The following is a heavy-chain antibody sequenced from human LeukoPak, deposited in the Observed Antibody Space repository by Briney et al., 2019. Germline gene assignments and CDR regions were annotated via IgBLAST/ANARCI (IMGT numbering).Heavy chain of an antibody. J-gene: IGHJ6*03. CDR1: GGSISSSSYY. CDR3: ARITFWSGYYYYYYYYMDV. V-gene: IGHV4-39*07. CDR2: INHSGST. Sequence: SETLSLTCTVSGGSISSSSYYWGWIRQPPGKGLEWIGEINHSGSTNYNPSLKSRVTISVDTSKNQFSLKLSSVTAADTAVYYCARITFWSGYYYYYYYYMDVWGKGTTVTVSS. D-gene: IGHD3-3*01.